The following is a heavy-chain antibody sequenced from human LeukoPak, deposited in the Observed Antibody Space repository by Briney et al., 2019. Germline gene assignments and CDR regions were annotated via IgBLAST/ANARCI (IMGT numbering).Heavy chain of an antibody. V-gene: IGHV1-8*01. Sequence: ASVKVSCKASGYTFTSYDINWVRQATGQGLEWMGWMNPNSGNTGYAQKFQGRVTMTRNTSISTAYMELSSLRSEDTAVYYCATKGRADYDYVWGSYRDGFDYWGQGTLVTVSS. J-gene: IGHJ4*02. D-gene: IGHD3-16*01. CDR1: GYTFTSYD. CDR3: ATKGRADYDYVWGSYRDGFDY. CDR2: MNPNSGNT.